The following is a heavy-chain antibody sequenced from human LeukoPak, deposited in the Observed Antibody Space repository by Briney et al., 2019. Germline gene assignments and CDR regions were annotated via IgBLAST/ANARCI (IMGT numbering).Heavy chain of an antibody. CDR2: INSDGSST. J-gene: IGHJ4*02. CDR1: GFTFSAYW. Sequence: GGSLRLSCAASGFTFSAYWMHWVRQAPGKGLVWVSRINSDGSSTNYADSVKGRFTISRDNAKNTLYLQMNSLRAEDTAVYYCARPYGSGSYCYFDYWGQGTLVTVSS. D-gene: IGHD3-10*01. CDR3: ARPYGSGSYCYFDY. V-gene: IGHV3-74*01.